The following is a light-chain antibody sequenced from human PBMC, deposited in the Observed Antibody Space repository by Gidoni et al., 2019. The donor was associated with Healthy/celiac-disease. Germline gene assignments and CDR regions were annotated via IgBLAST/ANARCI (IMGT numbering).Light chain of an antibody. CDR3: QQRGNWPPT. Sequence: EITLTPSPATLSSSPGERSTLTCRASQSVSSYLSWYQQKPGKAPRLLIYDASNRATGLPARFSGSGSGTDFTLTISSLEPEDFAVYYCQQRGNWPPTFGGGTKVEIK. J-gene: IGKJ4*01. CDR1: QSVSSY. V-gene: IGKV3-11*01. CDR2: DAS.